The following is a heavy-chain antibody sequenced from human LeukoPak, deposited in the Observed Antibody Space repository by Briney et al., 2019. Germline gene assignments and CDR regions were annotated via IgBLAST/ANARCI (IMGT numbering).Heavy chain of an antibody. CDR1: GGTFSSYA. D-gene: IGHD5-24*01. CDR3: ARAGDGYSAYNWFDP. J-gene: IGHJ5*02. Sequence: ASVKVSCKASGGTFSSYAISWVRQAPGQGLEWMGGIIPIFGTANYAQKFQGRVTITPDESTSTAYMELSSLRSEDTAVYYCARAGDGYSAYNWFDPWGQGTLVTVSS. CDR2: IIPIFGTA. V-gene: IGHV1-69*13.